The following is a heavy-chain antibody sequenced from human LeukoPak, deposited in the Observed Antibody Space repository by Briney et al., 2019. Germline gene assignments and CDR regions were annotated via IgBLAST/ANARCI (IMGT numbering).Heavy chain of an antibody. CDR2: ISGSGGST. CDR1: GFTFSSYA. Sequence: PGGSLRLSCAASGFTFSSYAMSWVRQAPGKGLEWVSAISGSGGSTYYADSVKGRFTISRDNSKNTLYLQMNSLRAEDTAVYYCAKGGYYDFWSGYSLLDYWGQGTLVTVSS. CDR3: AKGGYYDFWSGYSLLDY. J-gene: IGHJ4*02. D-gene: IGHD3-3*01. V-gene: IGHV3-23*01.